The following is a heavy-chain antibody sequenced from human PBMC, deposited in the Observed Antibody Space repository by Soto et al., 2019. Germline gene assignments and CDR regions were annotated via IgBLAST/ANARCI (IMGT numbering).Heavy chain of an antibody. CDR1: GYTFTDYG. Sequence: ASVKVSCKTSGYTFTDYGISWVRQAPGQGLEWMGWISTAHADIGYAQKFQGRVTMTKDTSTGTSFMELRNLRSDDTAIYYCARDLAYIREFWGQGTQVTVSS. J-gene: IGHJ4*02. CDR2: ISTAHADI. V-gene: IGHV1-18*01. CDR3: ARDLAYIREF. D-gene: IGHD3-10*01.